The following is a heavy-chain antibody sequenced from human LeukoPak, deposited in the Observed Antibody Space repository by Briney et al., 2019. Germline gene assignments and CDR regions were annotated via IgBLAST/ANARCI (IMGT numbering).Heavy chain of an antibody. CDR3: AAAGATTYYDFWSGYYNWFDP. D-gene: IGHD3-3*01. V-gene: IGHV4-4*09. Sequence: SETLSLTCAVYGGSFSGYYWSWIRQPPGKGLEWIGYIYTSGSTNYNPSLKSRVTISVDTSKNQFSLKLSSVTAADTAVYYCAAAGATTYYDFWSGYYNWFDPWGQGTLVTVSS. J-gene: IGHJ5*02. CDR1: GGSFSGYY. CDR2: IYTSGST.